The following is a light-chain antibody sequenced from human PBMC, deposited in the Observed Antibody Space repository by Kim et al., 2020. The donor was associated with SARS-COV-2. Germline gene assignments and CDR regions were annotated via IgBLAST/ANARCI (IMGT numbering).Light chain of an antibody. CDR2: EVS. Sequence: GQSVTNTCTGTSSDVCSYNRGYWYQQPPGTAPKLMIYEVSHRPSGVPDRFSGSKSGNTASLTISGLQAEDEADYYCSSYTSSSTVVFGGGTQLTVL. CDR3: SSYTSSSTVV. V-gene: IGLV2-18*02. CDR1: SSDVCSYNR. J-gene: IGLJ2*01.